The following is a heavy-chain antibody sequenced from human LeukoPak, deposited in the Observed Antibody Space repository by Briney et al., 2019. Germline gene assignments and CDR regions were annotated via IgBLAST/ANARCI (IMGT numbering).Heavy chain of an antibody. CDR1: GYTFSAYY. V-gene: IGHV1-2*02. CDR2: IDPNSSGT. J-gene: IGHJ3*02. Sequence: ASVKVSCKASGYTFSAYYIHWVRQAPGQGLEWMGWIDPNSSGTRYAQKIQGRVTMTRDTSITTAYMELSRLRSDDTAVYYCARDRSQQLPNGDAFDIWGQGTVVTVSS. D-gene: IGHD6-13*01. CDR3: ARDRSQQLPNGDAFDI.